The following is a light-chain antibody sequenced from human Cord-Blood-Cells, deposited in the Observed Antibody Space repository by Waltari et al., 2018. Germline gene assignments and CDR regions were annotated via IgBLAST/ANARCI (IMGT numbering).Light chain of an antibody. V-gene: IGLV2-14*01. CDR3: SSYTSSSTPYV. CDR2: EVS. Sequence: QSALTQPASASGSPRQSLTISRTRTSSDVGGYNYVSWYQQHPGKAPKLMIYEVSNRPSGVSNRVSGSKSGNTASLTISGLQAEDEADYYCSSYTSSSTPYVFGTGTKVTVL. CDR1: SSDVGGYNY. J-gene: IGLJ1*01.